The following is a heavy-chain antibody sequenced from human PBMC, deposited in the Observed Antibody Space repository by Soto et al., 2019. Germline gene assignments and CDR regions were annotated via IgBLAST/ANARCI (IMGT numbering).Heavy chain of an antibody. CDR1: GFTFSSYA. J-gene: IGHJ6*02. Sequence: EVQLVESGGGLVQPGGSLRLSCAASGFTFSSYAMHWVRQAPGKGLEYVSAITSNGGNTDYASSVKGRFTISRDNSKNTLYLQMGSLRVEDMAVYYCARRIPFGYGMDVWGQGTTVTVSS. CDR2: ITSNGGNT. CDR3: ARRIPFGYGMDV. D-gene: IGHD2-21*01. V-gene: IGHV3-64*01.